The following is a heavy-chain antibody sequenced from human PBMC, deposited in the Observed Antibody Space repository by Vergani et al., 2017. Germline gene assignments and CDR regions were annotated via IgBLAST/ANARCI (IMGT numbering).Heavy chain of an antibody. CDR1: GFTFSSYS. D-gene: IGHD2-2*01. Sequence: EVQLVESGGGLVKPGGSLRLSCAASGFTFSSYSMNWVRQAPGKGLEWVSSISSSSSYIYYADSVNGRFTISRDNAKNSLYLQMNSLRAEDTAVYYCARDVPAAMHSYYYMDVWGKGTTVTVSS. V-gene: IGHV3-21*01. J-gene: IGHJ6*03. CDR3: ARDVPAAMHSYYYMDV. CDR2: ISSSSSYI.